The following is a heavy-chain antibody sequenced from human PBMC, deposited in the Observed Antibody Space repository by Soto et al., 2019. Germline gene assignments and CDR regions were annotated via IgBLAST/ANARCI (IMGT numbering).Heavy chain of an antibody. J-gene: IGHJ4*02. CDR2: ISAYNGNT. V-gene: IGHV1-18*01. Sequence: GASVKVSCKASGYTFTSYGISWVRQAPGQGLEWMGWISAYNGNTNYAQKLQGRVTMTTDTSTSTAYMELRSLRSDDTAVYYCARDRAATVTTLLDYWAQETLVPVSS. CDR3: ARDRAATVTTLLDY. D-gene: IGHD4-17*01. CDR1: GYTFTSYG.